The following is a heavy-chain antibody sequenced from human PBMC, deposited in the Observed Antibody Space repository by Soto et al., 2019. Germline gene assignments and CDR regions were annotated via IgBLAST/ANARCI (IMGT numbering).Heavy chain of an antibody. Sequence: GASVKVSCKASGGTFSSYAISWVRQAPGQGLEWMGGIIPIFGTANYAQRFQGRVTITADESTSTAYMELSSLRSEDTAVYYCARVDYYDSSGYSPNPHYGMDVWGQGTTVTVS. CDR1: GGTFSSYA. CDR2: IIPIFGTA. J-gene: IGHJ6*02. V-gene: IGHV1-69*13. CDR3: ARVDYYDSSGYSPNPHYGMDV. D-gene: IGHD3-22*01.